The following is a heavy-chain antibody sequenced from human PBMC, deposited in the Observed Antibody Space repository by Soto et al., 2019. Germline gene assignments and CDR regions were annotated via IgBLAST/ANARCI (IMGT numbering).Heavy chain of an antibody. CDR1: GGSISSSSYY. J-gene: IGHJ4*02. Sequence: ASETLSLTCTVSGGSISSSSYYWGWIRQPPGKGLEWIGSIYYSGSTYYNPSLKSRVTISVDTSKNQFSLKLSSVTAADTAVYYCARQTFSGTGTLSFGYWGQGTLVTVSS. D-gene: IGHD1-7*01. CDR3: ARQTFSGTGTLSFGY. CDR2: IYYSGST. V-gene: IGHV4-39*01.